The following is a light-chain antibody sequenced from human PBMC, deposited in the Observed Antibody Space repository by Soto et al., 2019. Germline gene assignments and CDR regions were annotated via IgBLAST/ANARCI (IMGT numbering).Light chain of an antibody. CDR2: AAS. J-gene: IGKJ5*01. CDR3: QQGHSNPIT. Sequence: DIPMTQSPSSLSASVGDRVTLTRRTSSTISTYVNWYQKKPGKAPKLLIYAASILQSGVPSRFSGSGSGTDFTLTISSLQPEDFATYYCQQGHSNPITFGQGTRLEIK. CDR1: STISTY. V-gene: IGKV1-39*01.